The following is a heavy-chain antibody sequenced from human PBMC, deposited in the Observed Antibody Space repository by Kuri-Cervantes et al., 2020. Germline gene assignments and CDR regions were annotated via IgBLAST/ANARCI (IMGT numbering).Heavy chain of an antibody. J-gene: IGHJ5*02. CDR3: ARALIVVVPAAMGFDP. D-gene: IGHD2-2*01. Sequence: SETLSLTCTASGYSISSGYYWGWIRQPPGKGLEWIGSIYHSGSTYYNPSLKSRVTISVDTSKNQFSLKLSSVTAADTAVYYCARALIVVVPAAMGFDPWGQGTLVTVSS. CDR1: GYSISSGYY. CDR2: IYHSGST. V-gene: IGHV4-38-2*02.